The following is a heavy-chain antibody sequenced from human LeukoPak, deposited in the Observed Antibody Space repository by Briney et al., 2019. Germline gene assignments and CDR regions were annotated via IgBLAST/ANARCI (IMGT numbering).Heavy chain of an antibody. CDR2: NSCSI. J-gene: IGHJ4*02. Sequence: NSCSIGYADSVKGRFTISRDNAKNSLYLQMNSLRAEDTALYYCAKGASVVVVVPAVYFDYWGQGTLVTVSS. D-gene: IGHD2-2*01. CDR3: AKGASVVVVVPAVYFDY. V-gene: IGHV3-9*01.